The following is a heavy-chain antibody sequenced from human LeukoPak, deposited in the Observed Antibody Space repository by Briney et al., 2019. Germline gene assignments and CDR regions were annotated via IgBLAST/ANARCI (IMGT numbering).Heavy chain of an antibody. CDR1: GYTFTTHF. V-gene: IGHV1-46*01. D-gene: IGHD1-26*01. CDR3: ARERGELHRELDS. J-gene: IGHJ4*02. Sequence: GASVKVSCKASGYTFTTHFIHWVRQAPGQGLQWMGVINPSGGSAIYAQKFQGRVTMTSDTSTSTVYMELRSLRSEDTALYFCARERGELHRELDSWGQGTLVTVSS. CDR2: INPSGGSA.